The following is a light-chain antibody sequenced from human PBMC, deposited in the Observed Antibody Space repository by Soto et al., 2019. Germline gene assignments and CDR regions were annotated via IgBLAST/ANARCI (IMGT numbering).Light chain of an antibody. CDR3: SSYAGSYGV. CDR1: SSDVGGYNY. J-gene: IGLJ2*01. Sequence: QSALTQPPSASGSHGQSVTISCTGTSSDVGGYNYVSWYQQHPGKAPKLMIYEVSKRPSGVPDRFSGSKSGNTASLTVSGLQAEDEADYYCSSYAGSYGVFGGGTKVTVL. CDR2: EVS. V-gene: IGLV2-8*01.